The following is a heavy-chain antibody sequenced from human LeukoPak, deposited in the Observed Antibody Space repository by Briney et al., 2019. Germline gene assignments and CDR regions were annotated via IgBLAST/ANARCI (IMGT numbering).Heavy chain of an antibody. V-gene: IGHV3-23*01. CDR1: GFTFSSYG. CDR2: ISDTGNI. D-gene: IGHD2-15*01. J-gene: IGHJ4*02. Sequence: GGSLRLSCAAFGFTFSSYGMSWVRQAPGKGLEWVSAISDTGNIYHADSVKGRFTISRDSSKNTLFLQMNRLRPEDAAVYYCAKAPVTTCRGAFCYPFDYWGLGTLVTVSS. CDR3: AKAPVTTCRGAFCYPFDY.